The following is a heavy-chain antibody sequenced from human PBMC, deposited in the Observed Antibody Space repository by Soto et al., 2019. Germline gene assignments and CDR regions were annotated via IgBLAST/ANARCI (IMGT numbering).Heavy chain of an antibody. D-gene: IGHD2-2*02. CDR1: GYTFTSYG. CDR2: ISAYNGNT. CDR3: ARGVPNCSSTSCYNDYYYYYYMDV. Sequence: ASVKVSCKASGYTFTSYGISWVRQAPGQGLEWMGWISAYNGNTNYAQKLQGRVTMTTDTSTSTAYMELRSLRSDDTAVYYCARGVPNCSSTSCYNDYYYYYYMDVWGKGTTVTVSS. V-gene: IGHV1-18*01. J-gene: IGHJ6*03.